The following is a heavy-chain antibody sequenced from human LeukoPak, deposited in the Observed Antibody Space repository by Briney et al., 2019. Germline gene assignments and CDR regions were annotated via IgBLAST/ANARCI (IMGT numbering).Heavy chain of an antibody. Sequence: GGSLRLSCAASGFRFSGYWMTWVRQAPGRGLEWVANIKQDGSEKYYVQSVKGRFTISRDNAKNSLSLQMDSLTSDDTAVYYCARCKTTNYYYMGVWGKGTTVTVSS. V-gene: IGHV3-7*01. CDR2: IKQDGSEK. D-gene: IGHD1-26*01. CDR3: ARCKTTNYYYMGV. J-gene: IGHJ6*03. CDR1: GFRFSGYW.